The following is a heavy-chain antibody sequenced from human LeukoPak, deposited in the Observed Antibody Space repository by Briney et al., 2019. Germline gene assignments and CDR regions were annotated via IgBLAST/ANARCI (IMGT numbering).Heavy chain of an antibody. CDR2: ISAYNGNT. J-gene: IGHJ6*03. CDR1: GYTFTSYS. Sequence: GASVKVSCKASGYTFTSYSISWVRQAPGQGLEWMGWISAYNGNTNYAQKLQGRVTMTTDTSTSTAYMELRSLRSDDAAVYYCARLNSERIVATPIYYYYYMDVWGKGTTVTISS. CDR3: ARLNSERIVATPIYYYYYMDV. D-gene: IGHD5-12*01. V-gene: IGHV1-18*01.